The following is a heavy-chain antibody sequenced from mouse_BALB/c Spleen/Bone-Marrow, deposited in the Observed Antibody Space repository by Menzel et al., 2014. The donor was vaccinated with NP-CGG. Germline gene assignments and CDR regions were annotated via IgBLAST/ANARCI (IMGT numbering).Heavy chain of an antibody. CDR2: IDPFNGDT. J-gene: IGHJ3*01. CDR1: GYSFTSYY. CDR3: ARRVITTGPGFAY. V-gene: IGHV1S135*01. Sequence: VQLQQSGPELMKPGASVKISCKASGYSFTSYYMHWVKQSHGKSLEWTGYIDPFNGDTNYNQKFKGKATLTVDKSSSTAYMHLSSLTSEDSAVYYCARRVITTGPGFAYWGQGTLVTVSA. D-gene: IGHD2-4*01.